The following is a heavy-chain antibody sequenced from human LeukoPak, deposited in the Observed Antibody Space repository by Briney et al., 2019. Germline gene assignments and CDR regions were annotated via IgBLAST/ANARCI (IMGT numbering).Heavy chain of an antibody. V-gene: IGHV1-24*01. Sequence: ASVKVSCKASGYTFTSYDINWVRQATGQGLEWMGGFDPEDGETIYAQKFQGRVTMTEDTSTDTAYMELSSLRSEDTAVYYCATDSSGYSLSGYWGQGTLVTVSS. CDR3: ATDSSGYSLSGY. CDR1: GYTFTSYD. J-gene: IGHJ4*02. CDR2: FDPEDGET. D-gene: IGHD3-22*01.